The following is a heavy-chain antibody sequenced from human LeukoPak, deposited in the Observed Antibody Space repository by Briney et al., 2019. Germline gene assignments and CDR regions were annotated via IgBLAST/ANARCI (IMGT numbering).Heavy chain of an antibody. V-gene: IGHV3-30*18. Sequence: GGSLRLSCAASGFTFSSYGMHWVRQAPGKGLEWVAVISYDGSNKYYADSVKGRFTISRDNSKNTLYLQMNSLRAEDTAVYYCAKVRIVAGTVDAFDIWGQGTMVTVSS. CDR3: AKVRIVAGTVDAFDI. CDR1: GFTFSSYG. J-gene: IGHJ3*02. D-gene: IGHD6-19*01. CDR2: ISYDGSNK.